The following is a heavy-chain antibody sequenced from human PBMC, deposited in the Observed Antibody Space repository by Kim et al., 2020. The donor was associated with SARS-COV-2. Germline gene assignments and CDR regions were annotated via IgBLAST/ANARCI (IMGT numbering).Heavy chain of an antibody. CDR1: GFNFGDYY. CDR3: ARGADGDI. J-gene: IGHJ3*02. V-gene: IGHV3-11*01. Sequence: GGSLRLSCEATGFNFGDYYMSWMRQAPGKGLEWLSYISSRDNTIAYADSVKGRFSISRDNAKKSLFLQMNSLRVEDTAVYYCARGADGDIWGQGAMVTVSS. CDR2: ISSRDNTI.